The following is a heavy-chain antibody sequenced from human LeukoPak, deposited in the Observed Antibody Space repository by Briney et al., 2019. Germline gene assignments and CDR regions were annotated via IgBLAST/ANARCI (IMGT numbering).Heavy chain of an antibody. D-gene: IGHD5-12*01. CDR3: AKSPSGYDPFDY. CDR2: IYSGGDTT. V-gene: IGHV3-66*01. CDR1: GFAVSSSY. Sequence: GGSLRLSCAASGFAVSSSYMSWVRQTPGRGLEWVSVIYSGGDTTYYADSVKGRFTISRDNSKNTVHLQMNSLRAEDTAVYYCAKSPSGYDPFDYWGQGTLVTVSS. J-gene: IGHJ4*02.